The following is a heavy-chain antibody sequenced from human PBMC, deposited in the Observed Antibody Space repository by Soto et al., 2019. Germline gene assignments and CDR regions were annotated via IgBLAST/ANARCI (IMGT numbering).Heavy chain of an antibody. V-gene: IGHV4-30-2*01. D-gene: IGHD6-13*01. CDR2: IYHSGST. CDR1: GGSISSGGYS. CDR3: ARDRAVAAAGYNWFDP. J-gene: IGHJ5*02. Sequence: SETLSLTCAGSGGSISSGGYSWSWIRQPPGKGLEWIGDIYHSGSTYYNPSLKSRVTISVDTSKNQFSLKLSSVTAADTAVYYCARDRAVAAAGYNWFDPWGQGTLVTAPQ.